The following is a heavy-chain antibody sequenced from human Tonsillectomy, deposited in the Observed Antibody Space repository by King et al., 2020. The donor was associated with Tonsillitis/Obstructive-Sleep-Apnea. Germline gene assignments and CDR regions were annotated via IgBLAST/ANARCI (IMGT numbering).Heavy chain of an antibody. J-gene: IGHJ6*03. D-gene: IGHD3-9*01. V-gene: IGHV5-51*01. CDR3: ARHSQYYDILTGYYSLYYYYMDV. CDR1: GYSLTSYW. CDR2: LYPGDSDT. Sequence: VQLVQSGAEVKKPGESLKISCKGSGYSLTSYWIGWVRQMPGKGLEWMGILYPGDSDTRYSPSFQGKVTISADKSISTSYLQWYRLKASDTAMYYCARHSQYYDILTGYYSLYYYYMDVWGKGTTVTVSS.